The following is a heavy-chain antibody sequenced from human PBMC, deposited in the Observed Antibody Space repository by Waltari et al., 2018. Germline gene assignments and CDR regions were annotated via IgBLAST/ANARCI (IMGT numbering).Heavy chain of an antibody. J-gene: IGHJ3*02. CDR3: ATQLGGYDAFDI. CDR1: GYTLTELS. Sequence: QVQLVQSGAEVKKPGASVKVSCKVSGYTLTELSMHWVRPAPGKGLEWMGGFEPEDGETIYAQKFQGRVTMTEDTSTDTAYMELSSLRSEDTAVYYCATQLGGYDAFDIWGQGTMVTVSS. V-gene: IGHV1-24*01. CDR2: FEPEDGET. D-gene: IGHD3-16*01.